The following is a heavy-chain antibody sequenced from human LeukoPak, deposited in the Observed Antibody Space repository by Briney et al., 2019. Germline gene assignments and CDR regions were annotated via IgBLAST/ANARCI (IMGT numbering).Heavy chain of an antibody. CDR1: GYTFTVYY. CDR2: INPNSGGT. J-gene: IGHJ4*02. CDR3: ARSRDVDTAMVQTYYFDY. V-gene: IGHV1-2*04. Sequence: ASVKVSCKASGYTFTVYYMHWVRQAPGQGLEWMGWINPNSGGTNYAQKFQGWVTMTRDTSISTAYMELSRLRSDDAAVYYCARSRDVDTAMVQTYYFDYWGQGTLVTVSS. D-gene: IGHD5-18*01.